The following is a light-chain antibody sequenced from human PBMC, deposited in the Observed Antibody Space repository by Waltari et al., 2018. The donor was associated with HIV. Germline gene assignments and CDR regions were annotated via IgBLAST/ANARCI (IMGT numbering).Light chain of an antibody. CDR3: SSYTVTGTLNWV. J-gene: IGLJ3*02. V-gene: IGLV2-14*03. CDR2: EVS. Sequence: QSALTQPASVSGSPGQSITISCTGTSSDVGRYNYVSWYQQHPGNAPKLLIYEVSNRPSGVSNRFSGSKSGNTASLTISGLQAEDEALYYCSSYTVTGTLNWVFGGGTKLTVL. CDR1: SSDVGRYNY.